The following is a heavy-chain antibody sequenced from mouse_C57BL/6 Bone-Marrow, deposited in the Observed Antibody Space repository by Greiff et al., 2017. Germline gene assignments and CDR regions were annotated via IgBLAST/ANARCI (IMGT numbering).Heavy chain of an antibody. V-gene: IGHV1-55*01. J-gene: IGHJ1*03. CDR1: GYTFTSYW. Sequence: QVHVKQPGAELVKPGASVKMSCKASGYTFTSYWLTWVKQRPGQGLEWIGDIYPGSGSTNYNEKFKSKATLTVDTSSSTAYMQLSSLTSEDSAVYYCARSNWDYFDVWGTGTTVTVSS. CDR2: IYPGSGST. CDR3: ARSNWDYFDV. D-gene: IGHD4-1*01.